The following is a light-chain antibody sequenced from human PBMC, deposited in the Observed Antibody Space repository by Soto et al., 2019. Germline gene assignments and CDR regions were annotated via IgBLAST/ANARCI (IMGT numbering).Light chain of an antibody. Sequence: DIQMTQSPSSLSASVGDRVTITCQASQDISNYLNWYQQKPGKAPKLLIYDASNLETGVPSRFSGSGSGTDFIFTISSLQPEDIATYYCQQYDNLPTFGQGTRLEIK. J-gene: IGKJ5*01. CDR3: QQYDNLPT. CDR2: DAS. V-gene: IGKV1-33*01. CDR1: QDISNY.